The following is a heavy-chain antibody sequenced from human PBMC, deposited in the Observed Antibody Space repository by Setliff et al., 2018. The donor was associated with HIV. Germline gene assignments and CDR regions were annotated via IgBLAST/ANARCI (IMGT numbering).Heavy chain of an antibody. CDR3: ARRDDDYGWGSDRYPFDY. Sequence: PSETLSLTCTVSGGSVSSHYWSWIRQPPLKGLEWIGCIYYSGSTNYNPSLKSRVTISVDTSKNHFFLELTSVTAADTAVYYCARRDDDYGWGSDRYPFDYWGQGTLVTVSS. CDR2: IYYSGST. D-gene: IGHD3-16*02. J-gene: IGHJ4*02. V-gene: IGHV4-59*02. CDR1: GGSVSSHY.